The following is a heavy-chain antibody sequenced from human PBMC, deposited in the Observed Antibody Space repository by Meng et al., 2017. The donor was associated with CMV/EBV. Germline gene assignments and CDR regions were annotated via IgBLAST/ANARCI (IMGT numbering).Heavy chain of an antibody. V-gene: IGHV3-21*01. J-gene: IGHJ4*02. Sequence: FAASGFTFSSYSMTWVRQAPGKGLEWVSSISSSSSYIYYADSVKGRFTISRDNAKNSLYLQMNSLRAEDTAVYYCARPRAYEYYFDYWGQGTLVTVSS. D-gene: IGHD3-3*01. CDR2: ISSSSSYI. CDR3: ARPRAYEYYFDY. CDR1: GFTFSSYS.